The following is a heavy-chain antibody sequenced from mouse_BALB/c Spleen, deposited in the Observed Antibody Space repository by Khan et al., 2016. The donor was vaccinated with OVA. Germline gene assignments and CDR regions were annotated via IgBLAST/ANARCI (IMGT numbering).Heavy chain of an antibody. CDR3: ARRGLRWDFDY. CDR2: INPSTAYT. J-gene: IGHJ2*01. D-gene: IGHD1-1*01. V-gene: IGHV1-7*01. Sequence: QIQLVQSGAELAKPGASVKMSCKASGYTFINYWILWVKQRPGQGLEWIGYINPSTAYTEYNQNFKDNATLTADKSSSTAYMQLSSLTSEDSAVYYCARRGLRWDFDYWGQGTTLTVSS. CDR1: GYTFINYW.